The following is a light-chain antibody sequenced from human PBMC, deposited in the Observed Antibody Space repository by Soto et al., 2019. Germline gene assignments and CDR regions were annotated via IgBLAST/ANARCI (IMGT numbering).Light chain of an antibody. J-gene: IGKJ1*01. V-gene: IGKV1-5*03. Sequence: DIQITQSPSSVSASLGYIFFITLRASQDISSWLAWYQQKPGKAPKLLIYKASTLKSGVPSRFSGSGSGTEFTLTISSLQPDDFATYYCQHYNSYSEAFGQGTKVDIK. CDR1: QDISSW. CDR3: QHYNSYSEA. CDR2: KAS.